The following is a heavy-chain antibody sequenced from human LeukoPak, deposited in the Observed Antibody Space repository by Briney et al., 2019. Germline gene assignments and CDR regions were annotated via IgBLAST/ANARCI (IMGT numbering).Heavy chain of an antibody. D-gene: IGHD3-16*02. CDR3: ARGGAYDYVWGSYRYFDY. Sequence: ASVKVSCKASGYTFTGYYIHWVRQAPGQGLEWMGRINPNSGCTNYAQRFQGRVTMTRDTSINTAYMELSRLRSDDTAVYYCARGGAYDYVWGSYRYFDYWGQGTLVTVSS. CDR1: GYTFTGYY. V-gene: IGHV1-2*06. CDR2: INPNSGCT. J-gene: IGHJ4*02.